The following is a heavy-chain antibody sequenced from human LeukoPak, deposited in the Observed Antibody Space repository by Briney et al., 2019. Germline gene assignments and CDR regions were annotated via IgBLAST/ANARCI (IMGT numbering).Heavy chain of an antibody. CDR2: IYYSGST. CDR1: GGSICSYY. Sequence: PSETLSLTCTVSGGSICSYYWSWIRLPPGKGLECIGYIYYSGSTNYNPSLKSRVTISVDTSKNQFSLKLTSVTAADTAVYYCAREFGSGYSLWGQGTLVTVSS. D-gene: IGHD3-22*01. V-gene: IGHV4-59*01. J-gene: IGHJ1*01. CDR3: AREFGSGYSL.